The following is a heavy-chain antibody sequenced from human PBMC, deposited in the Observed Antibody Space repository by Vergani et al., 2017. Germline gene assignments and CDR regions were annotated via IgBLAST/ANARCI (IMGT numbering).Heavy chain of an antibody. J-gene: IGHJ3*01. CDR1: GFTFNSYA. CDR3: AKVCGSTSCPYGGGAFDV. CDR2: IINNGGST. D-gene: IGHD2-2*01. Sequence: QLLESGGGLIQPGGSLRLSCAASGFTFNSYAMTWVRQAPGKGLEWVSGIINNGGSTYYADPVKGRFTISRDNSKNTLYLQMTDLRAEDTATYYCAKVCGSTSCPYGGGAFDVWGHGTMVTVSS. V-gene: IGHV3-23*01.